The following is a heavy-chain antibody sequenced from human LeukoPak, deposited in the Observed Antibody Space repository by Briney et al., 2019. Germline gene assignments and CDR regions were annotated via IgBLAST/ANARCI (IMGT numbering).Heavy chain of an antibody. CDR1: GGSISSSSYY. D-gene: IGHD2-15*01. V-gene: IGHV4-39*01. Sequence: SETLSLTCTVSGGSISSSSYYWGWIRQPPGKGLEWIGSIYYSGSTYYNPSLKSRVTISVDTSKNQFSLKLSSVTAADTAVYYCARAAGGGAFDIWGQGTMVTVSS. CDR3: ARAAGGGAFDI. CDR2: IYYSGST. J-gene: IGHJ3*02.